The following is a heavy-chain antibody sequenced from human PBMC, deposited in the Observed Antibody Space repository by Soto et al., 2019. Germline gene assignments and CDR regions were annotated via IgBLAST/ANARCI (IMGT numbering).Heavy chain of an antibody. CDR1: GYTFTSYG. CDR2: ISSHNGNT. V-gene: IGHV1-18*01. Sequence: QVHLVQSVAEVKKPGASVKVSCKASGYTFTSYGITWVRQAPGQGLEWMGWISSHNGNTDYAQKLQGRVIVTRDTSTSTAYMELRSLISDATAVYYCARGRYGDYWGQGALVTVSS. D-gene: IGHD1-1*01. J-gene: IGHJ4*02. CDR3: ARGRYGDY.